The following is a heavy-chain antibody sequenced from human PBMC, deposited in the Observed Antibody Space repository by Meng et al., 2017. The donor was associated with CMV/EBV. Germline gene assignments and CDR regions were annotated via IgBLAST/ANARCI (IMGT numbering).Heavy chain of an antibody. J-gene: IGHJ4*02. V-gene: IGHV5-51*01. CDR2: IYPGDSDT. CDR3: ARHLSTSNTFDY. CDR1: GYSFTSYW. D-gene: IGHD3-9*01. Sequence: GGSLRLSCKGSGYSFTSYWIGWVRQMPGKGLEWMGIIYPGDSDTRYSSSFQGQVTISADKSISTAYLQWSSLKASDTAMYYCARHLSTSNTFDYWGQGTLVTVSS.